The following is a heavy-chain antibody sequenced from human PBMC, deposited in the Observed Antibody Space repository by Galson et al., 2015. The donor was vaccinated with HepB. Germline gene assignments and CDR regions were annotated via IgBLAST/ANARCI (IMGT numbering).Heavy chain of an antibody. Sequence: SLRLSCAASGFTFSRYGMHWVRQAPGKGLEWVAVISYDGSNKYYADSVKGRFTISRDNSKNTLYLQMNSLRAEDTAVYYCAKEWLVRSPVFDYWGQGTLVTVSS. V-gene: IGHV3-30*18. CDR2: ISYDGSNK. CDR3: AKEWLVRSPVFDY. D-gene: IGHD6-19*01. CDR1: GFTFSRYG. J-gene: IGHJ4*02.